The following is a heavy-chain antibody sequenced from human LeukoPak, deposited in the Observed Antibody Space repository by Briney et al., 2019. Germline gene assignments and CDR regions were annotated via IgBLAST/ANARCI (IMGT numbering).Heavy chain of an antibody. CDR1: GYTFTSYY. J-gene: IGHJ4*02. V-gene: IGHV1-46*01. CDR2: INPSGGST. Sequence: ASVKVSCKASGYTFTSYYMHWVRQAPGQGLEWMGIINPSGGSTTYAQKFQGRVTMTRDTSTSTVYMELSSLRSEDTAVYYCARMYYYDSSPWGFDYWGQGTLVTVSS. CDR3: ARMYYYDSSPWGFDY. D-gene: IGHD3-22*01.